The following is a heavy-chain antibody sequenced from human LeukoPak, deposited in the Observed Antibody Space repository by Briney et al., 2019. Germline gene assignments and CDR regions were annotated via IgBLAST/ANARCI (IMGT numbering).Heavy chain of an antibody. CDR3: AKRGHYDSSGSVDY. V-gene: IGHV3-23*01. CDR2: ISGSGGST. CDR1: GFTFSSYA. D-gene: IGHD3-22*01. J-gene: IGHJ4*02. Sequence: GGSLRLSCAASGFTFSSYAMSWVRQAPGKGLEWVSAISGSGGSTYYADSVKGRFTISRDNSKNTLYLQMNSLRAEDTAVYYCAKRGHYDSSGSVDYWGQGTLVTVSS.